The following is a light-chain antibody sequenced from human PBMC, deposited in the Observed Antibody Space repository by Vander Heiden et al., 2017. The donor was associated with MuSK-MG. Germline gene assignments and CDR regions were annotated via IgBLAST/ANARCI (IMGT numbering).Light chain of an antibody. CDR2: AAS. CDR1: QGISNY. CDR3: QKYDNAPRT. Sequence: DIQMTQSPSSLSASVGDRVTTACRASQGISNYLAWYQQKPGKVPKLLIYAASTLQSGVPSRFSGSGSGTDFTLVISSLQPEDAATYYCQKYDNAPRTFGQGTTVEIK. J-gene: IGKJ1*01. V-gene: IGKV1-27*01.